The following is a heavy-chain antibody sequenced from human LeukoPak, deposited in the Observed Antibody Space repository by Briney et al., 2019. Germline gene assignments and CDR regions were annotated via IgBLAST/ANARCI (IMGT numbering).Heavy chain of an antibody. D-gene: IGHD6-19*01. CDR1: GFTVSSNY. J-gene: IGHJ6*02. CDR2: IYSGGST. CDR3: ARGDGSGWYIVSDYYYGMDV. Sequence: PGGSLRLSCAASGFTVSSNYMSWVRQAPGKGLEWVSVIYSGGSTYCADSVKGRFTISRDNSKNTLYLQMNSLRAEDTAVYYCARGDGSGWYIVSDYYYGMDVWGQGTTVTVSS. V-gene: IGHV3-53*01.